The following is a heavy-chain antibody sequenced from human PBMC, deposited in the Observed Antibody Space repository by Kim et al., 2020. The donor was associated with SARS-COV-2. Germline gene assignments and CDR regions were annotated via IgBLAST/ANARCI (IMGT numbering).Heavy chain of an antibody. D-gene: IGHD6-19*01. CDR2: ISGNGGST. Sequence: GGSLRLSCAASGFTFSSYAMSWVRQAPGKGLEWVSSISGNGGSTYYADSVKGRFTISRDNSKNTLFLQMNNLRAEDTAVYYGAKGAGSPFFFDYWGQGTLVTVSS. CDR1: GFTFSSYA. V-gene: IGHV3-23*01. CDR3: AKGAGSPFFFDY. J-gene: IGHJ4*02.